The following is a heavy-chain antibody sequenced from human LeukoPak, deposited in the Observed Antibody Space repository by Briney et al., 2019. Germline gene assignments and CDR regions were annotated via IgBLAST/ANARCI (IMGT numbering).Heavy chain of an antibody. V-gene: IGHV4-61*02. CDR3: ARGYSSSWYLNWFDP. D-gene: IGHD6-13*01. J-gene: IGHJ5*02. Sequence: PSQTLSLTCTVSGGSISSGSYYWSWIRQPAGKGLEWIGRIYTSGSTNYNPSPKSRVTISVDTSKNQFSLKLSSVTAADTAVYYCARGYSSSWYLNWFDPWGQGTLVTVSS. CDR1: GGSISSGSYY. CDR2: IYTSGST.